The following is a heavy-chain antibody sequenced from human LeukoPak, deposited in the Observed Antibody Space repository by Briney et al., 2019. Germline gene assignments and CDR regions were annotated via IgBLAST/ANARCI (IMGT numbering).Heavy chain of an antibody. Sequence: KLSQTLSLTCAISGDSVSSNSAAWNWIRQSPSRGLEWLGRTYYRSKWYNDYAVSVKSRITINPDTSKNQLSLQLNSVTPEDTAVYYCARDTVLMVYAMGEFDYWGQGTLVTVSS. V-gene: IGHV6-1*01. CDR2: TYYRSKWYN. CDR3: ARDTVLMVYAMGEFDY. D-gene: IGHD2-8*01. CDR1: GDSVSSNSAA. J-gene: IGHJ4*02.